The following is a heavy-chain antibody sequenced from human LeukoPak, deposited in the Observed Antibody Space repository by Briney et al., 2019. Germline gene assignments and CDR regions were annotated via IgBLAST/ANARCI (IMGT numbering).Heavy chain of an antibody. Sequence: PGGSLRLSCAASGFTFSSYAMSWVRQAPGKGLEWVSAISGSGGSTYYADSVKGRFTISRDNSKNTLYLQMNSLRAEDTAVYYCAKVAIFGVVIMKGQHYMDVWGKGTTVTVSS. CDR2: ISGSGGST. D-gene: IGHD3-3*01. CDR3: AKVAIFGVVIMKGQHYMDV. CDR1: GFTFSSYA. J-gene: IGHJ6*03. V-gene: IGHV3-23*01.